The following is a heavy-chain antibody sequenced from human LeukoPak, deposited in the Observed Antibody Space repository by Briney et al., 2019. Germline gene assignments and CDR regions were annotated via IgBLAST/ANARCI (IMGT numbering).Heavy chain of an antibody. CDR3: ARDNSVGDVAWWFDP. D-gene: IGHD1-26*01. Sequence: GASVKVSCKASGGTFSSYAISWVRQAPGQGLEWMGGIIPIFDTANYAQKFQGRVTMTRDMSTTTDYMELSSLRSEDTAVYYCARDNSVGDVAWWFDPWGQGTLVTVSS. J-gene: IGHJ5*02. CDR2: IIPIFDTA. V-gene: IGHV1-69*05. CDR1: GGTFSSYA.